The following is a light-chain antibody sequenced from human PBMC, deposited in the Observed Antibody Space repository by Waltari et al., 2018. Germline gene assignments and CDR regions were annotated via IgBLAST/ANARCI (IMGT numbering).Light chain of an antibody. J-gene: IGKJ4*01. V-gene: IGKV1-6*01. CDR1: EDIRND. CDR3: LQDYIFPLT. Sequence: AIQMTQSPSSLSASVGDRVTITCRASEDIRNDLGWYQKKTWKAPRLLIFAASTLQSGVPSRFSGSGSGADFTLNISSLQPEDFATYFCLQDYIFPLTFGGGTTVEI. CDR2: AAS.